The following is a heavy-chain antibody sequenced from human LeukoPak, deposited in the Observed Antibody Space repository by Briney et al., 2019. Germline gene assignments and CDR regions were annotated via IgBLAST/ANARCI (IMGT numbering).Heavy chain of an antibody. CDR3: ARESDKHHDFWSGYLALDY. V-gene: IGHV3-11*04. CDR1: GFTFSDYY. J-gene: IGHJ4*02. CDR2: ISSSGSTI. Sequence: LRLSCAASGFTFSDYYMSWIRQAPGKGLEWVSYISSSGSTIYYADSVEGRFTISRDDARNSLSLQMNSLRAEDTAVYYCARESDKHHDFWSGYLALDYWGQGTLVTVSS. D-gene: IGHD3-3*01.